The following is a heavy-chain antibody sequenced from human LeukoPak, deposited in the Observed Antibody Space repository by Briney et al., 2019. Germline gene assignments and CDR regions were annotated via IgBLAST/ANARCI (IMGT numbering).Heavy chain of an antibody. D-gene: IGHD4-17*01. J-gene: IGHJ5*02. Sequence: GASVKVSCTASGGTFSSYAISWVRQAPGQGLEWMGGIIPIFGTANYAQKFQGRVTITADESTSTAYMELSCLRSEDTAVYYCARVDTVGYGDKYNWFDPWGQGTLVTVSS. V-gene: IGHV1-69*13. CDR3: ARVDTVGYGDKYNWFDP. CDR2: IIPIFGTA. CDR1: GGTFSSYA.